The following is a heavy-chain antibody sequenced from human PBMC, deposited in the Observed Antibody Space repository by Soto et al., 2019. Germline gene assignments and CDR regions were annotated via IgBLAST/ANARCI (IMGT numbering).Heavy chain of an antibody. CDR1: VYTFTSYD. CDR2: MNPNSENT. D-gene: IGHD3-22*01. V-gene: IGHV1-8*01. J-gene: IGHJ4*02. Sequence: ASVKVSCKASVYTFTSYDINWVRQATRQGIEWMGKMNPNSENTGYAQKFQGRVTMTRNTSISTAYMELSSLRSEDTAVYYCTRAPLGIIVAPDCWGQGTLVAVS. CDR3: TRAPLGIIVAPDC.